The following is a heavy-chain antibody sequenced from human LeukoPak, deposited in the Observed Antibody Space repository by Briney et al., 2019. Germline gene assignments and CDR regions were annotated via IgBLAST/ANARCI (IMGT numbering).Heavy chain of an antibody. J-gene: IGHJ4*02. CDR1: GFTFSSYW. V-gene: IGHV3-7*01. CDR3: VRDVSDENDSASRMHLDS. CDR2: IKQDGSEK. Sequence: GGSLRLSCAASGFTFSSYWMSWVRQAPGKGLEWVANIKQDGSEKYYVDSVKGRFTISRDNAKNSLYLQMNSLRAEDTAVYYCVRDVSDENDSASRMHLDSWGQGTLVSVSS. D-gene: IGHD2-15*01.